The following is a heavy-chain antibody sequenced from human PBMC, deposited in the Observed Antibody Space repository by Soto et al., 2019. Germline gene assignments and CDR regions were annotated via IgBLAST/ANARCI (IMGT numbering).Heavy chain of an antibody. CDR3: ARRAYADPFDP. Sequence: HLQLRESGPGLVKPSETLSLTCVVSGGSITSSGYWWGWIRQPPGKGLEWIGIIYDTGNTFYNPSLKSRVTISADTSKNQFSLKVNSVTAADTAVYYCARRAYADPFDPWGQGTLVTVSS. CDR1: GGSITSSGYW. J-gene: IGHJ5*02. CDR2: IYDTGNT. V-gene: IGHV4-39*01. D-gene: IGHD4-17*01.